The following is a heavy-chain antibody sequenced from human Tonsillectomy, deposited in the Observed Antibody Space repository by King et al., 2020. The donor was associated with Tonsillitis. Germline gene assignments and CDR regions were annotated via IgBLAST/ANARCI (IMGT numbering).Heavy chain of an antibody. J-gene: IGHJ4*02. D-gene: IGHD1-26*01. Sequence: VQLVESGGGLVQPGGSLKLSCAASGFTFSGSAMHWVREASGRGLEWVGRIRSKANTYATAYAASGKGRFSISRDDAKNTAYLQMNSLKTEDTAVYYWTSSNSGRFDYWGQGTLVTVSS. CDR1: GFTFSGSA. CDR2: IRSKANTYAT. V-gene: IGHV3-73*02. CDR3: TSSNSGRFDY.